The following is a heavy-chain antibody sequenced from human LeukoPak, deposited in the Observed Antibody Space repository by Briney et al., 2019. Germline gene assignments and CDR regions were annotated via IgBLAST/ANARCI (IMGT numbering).Heavy chain of an antibody. J-gene: IGHJ6*03. CDR3: ARDQGHYDYYMDV. CDR2: ISSSGTTT. Sequence: GGSLRLSCAASGFTFSNNNMSWIRQAPPKGLELILYISSSGTTTYYADSVKGRFTISRDNAENSLYLQMNSLRAEDTAVYYCARDQGHYDYYMDVWGQGTTVTVSS. CDR1: GFTFSNNN. V-gene: IGHV3-11*01.